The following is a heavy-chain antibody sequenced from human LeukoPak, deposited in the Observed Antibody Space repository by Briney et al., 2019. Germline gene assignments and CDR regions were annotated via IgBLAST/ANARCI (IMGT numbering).Heavy chain of an antibody. CDR3: ARERATAYCGGDCYTL. Sequence: GGSLRLSCAASRFTFSSYAMSWVRQAPGKGLEWVSSISSSSSYIYYTDSVKGRFTISRDNAKNSLYLQMNSLRAEDTAMYYCARERATAYCGGDCYTLWGQGTLVTVPS. J-gene: IGHJ4*02. V-gene: IGHV3-21*01. CDR2: ISSSSSYI. CDR1: RFTFSSYA. D-gene: IGHD2-21*02.